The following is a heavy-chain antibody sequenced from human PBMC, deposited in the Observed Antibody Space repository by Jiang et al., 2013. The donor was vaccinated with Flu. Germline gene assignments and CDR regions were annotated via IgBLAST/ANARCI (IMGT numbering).Heavy chain of an antibody. CDR2: IIPIFGTA. D-gene: IGHD2-2*01. V-gene: IGHV1-69*06. CDR1: GGTFSSYA. CDR3: ARTVIDCSSTSCRYYYYGMDV. Sequence: GAEVKKPGSSVKVSCKASGGTFSSYAISWVRQAPGQGLEWMGGIIPIFGTANYAQKFQGRVTITADKSTSTAYMELSSLRSEDTAVYYCARTVIDCSSTSCRYYYYGMDVWGQGTTVTVSS. J-gene: IGHJ6*02.